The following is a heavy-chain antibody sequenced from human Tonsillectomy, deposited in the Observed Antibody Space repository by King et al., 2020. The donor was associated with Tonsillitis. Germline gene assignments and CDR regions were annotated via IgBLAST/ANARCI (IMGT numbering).Heavy chain of an antibody. CDR2: ISYDGSNK. V-gene: IGHV3-30-3*01. Sequence: VQLVESGGGVVQPGRSLRLSCAASGFTFSSYAMHWVRQAPGKGLEGVAVISYDGSNKYYADSVKGRFTISRDNSKNTLYLQMNSLRAEDTAVYYCAREKYITPDHFDYWGQGTLVTVSS. CDR1: GFTFSSYA. CDR3: AREKYITPDHFDY. J-gene: IGHJ4*02. D-gene: IGHD6-6*01.